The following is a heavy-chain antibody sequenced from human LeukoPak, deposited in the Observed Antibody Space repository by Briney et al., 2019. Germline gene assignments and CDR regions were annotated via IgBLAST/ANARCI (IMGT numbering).Heavy chain of an antibody. Sequence: SETLSLTCAVSGGSISSSNWWSWVRQPPGKGLEWIGEINHSGSTNYNPSLKSRVTISVDTSKNQFSLKLSSVTAADTAVYYCAGYGGKGSLSYWGQGTLVTVSS. V-gene: IGHV4-4*02. CDR2: INHSGST. J-gene: IGHJ4*02. CDR1: GGSISSSNW. CDR3: AGYGGKGSLSY. D-gene: IGHD4-23*01.